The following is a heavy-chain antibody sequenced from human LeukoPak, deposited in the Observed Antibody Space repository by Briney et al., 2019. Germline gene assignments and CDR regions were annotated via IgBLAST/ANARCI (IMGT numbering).Heavy chain of an antibody. V-gene: IGHV3-30*03. CDR2: ISYDGSNK. CDR3: ARDDHVVVTVAGFGY. Sequence: PGGSLRLSCVASGFTFSRHGMRWVRQAPGKGLEWVAVISYDGSNKYYADSVKGRFTISRDNSKNTLYLQMNSLRAEDTAVYYCARDDHVVVTVAGFGYWGQGTLVTVSS. CDR1: GFTFSRHG. J-gene: IGHJ4*02. D-gene: IGHD2-21*02.